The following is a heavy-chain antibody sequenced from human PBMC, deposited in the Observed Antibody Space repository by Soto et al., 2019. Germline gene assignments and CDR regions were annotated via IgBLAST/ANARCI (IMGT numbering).Heavy chain of an antibody. Sequence: SQTLSLTCTVSAGFISSSSYFWAWIRRPPGKGLEWIGSIDFRGTTYTNPSLESRVTISVDTSKNNFSLNLDSVTAADTALYYCSRRAPEGFDPWGRRHPVTLSS. V-gene: IGHV4-39*02. J-gene: IGHJ5*02. CDR3: SRRAPEGFDP. CDR2: IDFRGTT. CDR1: AGFISSSSYF.